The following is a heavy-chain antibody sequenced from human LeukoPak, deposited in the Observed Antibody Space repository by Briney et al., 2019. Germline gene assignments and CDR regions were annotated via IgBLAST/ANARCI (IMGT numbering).Heavy chain of an antibody. CDR2: ISWNSGNI. V-gene: IGHV3-9*01. CDR3: ARGVYYDSSGYYYPSLDY. CDR1: GFTFDDYA. Sequence: PGGSLRLSCAASGFTFDDYAMHWVRHAPGKSLEWVSGISWNSGNIGYADSVKGRFTISRDNAKNSLYLQMNSLRAEDTAVYYCARGVYYDSSGYYYPSLDYWGQGTLVTVSS. J-gene: IGHJ4*02. D-gene: IGHD3-22*01.